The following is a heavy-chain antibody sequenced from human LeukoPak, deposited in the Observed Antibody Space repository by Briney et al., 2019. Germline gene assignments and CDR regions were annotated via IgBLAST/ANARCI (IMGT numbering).Heavy chain of an antibody. CDR2: VSYDGSIK. D-gene: IGHD3-10*01. J-gene: IGHJ4*02. CDR1: GFTFKNYV. Sequence: GGSLRLSCAASGFTFKNYVIHWVRQAPGKGLEWVAVVSYDGSIKYYADSVKGRFIISRDNSKNTLYLQMSSLRAEDTAVNYCAREGYYGSGTPSFYFDFWGQGTLVTVSS. V-gene: IGHV3-30*03. CDR3: AREGYYGSGTPSFYFDF.